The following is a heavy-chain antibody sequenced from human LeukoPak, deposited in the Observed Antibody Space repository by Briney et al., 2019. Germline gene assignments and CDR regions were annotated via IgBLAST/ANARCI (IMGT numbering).Heavy chain of an antibody. Sequence: PSETPSLTCTVSGGSINSYYWSWIRLPPGKGLEWIGYIHYSGSTDYSPSLKSRVTISLDTSKSQFSLKLSSVTPADTAVYYCARGSPTPDYWGQGTLVIVSS. V-gene: IGHV4-59*01. CDR2: IHYSGST. J-gene: IGHJ4*02. CDR3: ARGSPTPDY. CDR1: GGSINSYY. D-gene: IGHD1-26*01.